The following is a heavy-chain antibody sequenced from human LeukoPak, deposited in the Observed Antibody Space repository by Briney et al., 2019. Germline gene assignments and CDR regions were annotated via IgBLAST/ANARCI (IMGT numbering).Heavy chain of an antibody. Sequence: PSETLSLTCTVSGGSISSSSYYWGWIRQPPGKGLEWIGSIYYSGSTYYNPSLKSRVTISVDTSKNQFSLKLSSVTAADTAVYYCARQVVAATDYYYYMDVWGKGTTVTVSS. CDR1: GGSISSSSYY. J-gene: IGHJ6*03. CDR3: ARQVVAATDYYYYMDV. CDR2: IYYSGST. D-gene: IGHD2-15*01. V-gene: IGHV4-39*01.